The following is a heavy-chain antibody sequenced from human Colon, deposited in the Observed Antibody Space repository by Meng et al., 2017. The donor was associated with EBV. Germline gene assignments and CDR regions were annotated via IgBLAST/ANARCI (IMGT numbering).Heavy chain of an antibody. CDR2: VYHTGST. CDR3: ARVWQSLTAFFDS. D-gene: IGHD2-21*01. Sequence: QGQLQESGPGVGKPSGTLSLTCAVSGGSISSSHWWTWVRQPPGKGLEWIGEVYHTGSTKYNPSLKSRLTISVDKSKNQFSLNLTSVTAADTAVYYCARVWQSLTAFFDSWGQGTLVTVSS. V-gene: IGHV4-4*02. CDR1: GGSISSSHW. J-gene: IGHJ4*02.